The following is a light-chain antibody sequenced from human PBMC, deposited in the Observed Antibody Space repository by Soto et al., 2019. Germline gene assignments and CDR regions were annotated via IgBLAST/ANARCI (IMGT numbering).Light chain of an antibody. J-gene: IGLJ1*01. V-gene: IGLV2-14*01. CDR1: SSDVGGHNY. Sequence: QSALTQPASVSGSPGQSITISCTGTSSDVGGHNYVSWYQQHPGRAPKLMIYEVGNWPSGVSNRFSGSKSGNTASLTISGLQPEDEADYYCSSYTSSSTYVFGTGTKLTVL. CDR3: SSYTSSSTYV. CDR2: EVG.